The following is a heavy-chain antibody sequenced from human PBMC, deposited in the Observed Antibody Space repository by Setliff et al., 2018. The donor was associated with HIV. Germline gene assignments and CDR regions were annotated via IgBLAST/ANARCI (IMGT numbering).Heavy chain of an antibody. D-gene: IGHD3-10*01. J-gene: IGHJ4*02. CDR3: VRVEGSGSFYHYDS. CDR2: VNADKGNI. Sequence: ASVKVSCKASGYTFASHAIHWVRQAPGQRLEWMGWVNADKGNIEYSKKFQGKVIISRDMSASIAYMELSRLTSEDTAVYFCVRVEGSGSFYHYDSWGQGTLVTVSS. V-gene: IGHV1-3*01. CDR1: GYTFASHA.